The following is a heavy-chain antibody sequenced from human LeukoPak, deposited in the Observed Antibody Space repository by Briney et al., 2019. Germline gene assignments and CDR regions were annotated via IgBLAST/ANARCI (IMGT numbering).Heavy chain of an antibody. CDR3: ARHGYYCFDL. D-gene: IGHD3-22*01. Sequence: PGGSLRLSCAASGFTFSRSWMGWARQAPGKGLEGVANIKQDGTSKYYVDSVMGRFTISRDNAENSVYLQLNSLSAGDTAVYYCARHGYYCFDLWGPGTRVTVSS. J-gene: IGHJ4*02. CDR1: GFTFSRSW. V-gene: IGHV3-7*02. CDR2: IKQDGTSK.